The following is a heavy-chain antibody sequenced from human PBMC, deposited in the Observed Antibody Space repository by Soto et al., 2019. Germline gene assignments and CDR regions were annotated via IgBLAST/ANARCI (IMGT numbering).Heavy chain of an antibody. J-gene: IGHJ4*02. Sequence: QVQLQQWGAGLLKPSETLSLTCAVYGGSFSGYYWSWIRQPPGKGLEWIGEINHSGSTNYNPSLKSRVTISVDTSKNQFSLKLSSVTAADTAVYYCARTTRGYSYGYFRYFDYWGQGTLVTVSS. CDR2: INHSGST. D-gene: IGHD5-18*01. CDR1: GGSFSGYY. V-gene: IGHV4-34*01. CDR3: ARTTRGYSYGYFRYFDY.